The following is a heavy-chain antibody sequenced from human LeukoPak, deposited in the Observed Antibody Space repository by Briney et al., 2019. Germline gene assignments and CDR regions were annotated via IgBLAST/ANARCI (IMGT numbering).Heavy chain of an antibody. D-gene: IGHD4-17*01. J-gene: IGHJ4*02. CDR1: GFTFSSYA. CDR3: AMDLYGD. V-gene: IGHV3-30-3*01. Sequence: GGSLRLSCAASGFTFSSYAMHWVRQAPGKGLEWVAVISYDGSNKYYADSVKGRFTISRDNSKNTLYLQMNSLRAEDTAVYYCAMDLYGDWGQGTLVTVSS. CDR2: ISYDGSNK.